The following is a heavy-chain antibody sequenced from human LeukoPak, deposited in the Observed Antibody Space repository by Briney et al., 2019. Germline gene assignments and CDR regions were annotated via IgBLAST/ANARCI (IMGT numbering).Heavy chain of an antibody. CDR2: IYPGDSDT. J-gene: IGHJ4*02. CDR3: ASQQQTGPFDY. D-gene: IGHD1-1*01. CDR1: EYSFTNYW. Sequence: GESLKISCKGSEYSFTNYWIGWVRQMPGKGLEWMGIIYPGDSDTRYSPSFQGQVTISADKSINTAYLQWSSLKASDTAIYYCASQQQTGPFDYWGQGTLVTVSS. V-gene: IGHV5-51*01.